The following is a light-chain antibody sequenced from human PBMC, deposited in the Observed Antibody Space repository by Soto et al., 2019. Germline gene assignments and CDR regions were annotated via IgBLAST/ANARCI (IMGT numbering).Light chain of an antibody. CDR2: DAS. CDR3: QQRSNWPWT. J-gene: IGKJ1*01. V-gene: IGKV3-11*01. Sequence: EIVLTQSPATLSLSPGDGATLSCRASQSVDTYLVWYQQKSGQAPRLLIYDASNRATGTPARFSGSGSGTDFTLTISSLEPEDFAVYYCQQRSNWPWTSGQGTKVDIK. CDR1: QSVDTY.